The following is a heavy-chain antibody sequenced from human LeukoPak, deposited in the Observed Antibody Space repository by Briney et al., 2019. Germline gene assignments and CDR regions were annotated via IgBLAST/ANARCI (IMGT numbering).Heavy chain of an antibody. CDR1: GGSIGSYY. CDR2: IYYSGST. CDR3: ARGPPPDFDY. V-gene: IGHV4-59*12. Sequence: SETLSLTCTVSGGSIGSYYWSWIRQPPGKGLEWIGYIYYSGSTNYNPSLKSRVTLSVDTSKNQFSLKLSSVTAADTAVYYCARGPPPDFDYWGRGTLVTVSS. J-gene: IGHJ4*02.